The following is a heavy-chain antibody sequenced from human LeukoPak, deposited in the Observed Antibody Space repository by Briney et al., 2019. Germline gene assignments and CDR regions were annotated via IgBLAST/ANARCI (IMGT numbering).Heavy chain of an antibody. CDR3: AREGGLGVYFDC. CDR1: GFTFSSIA. D-gene: IGHD3-16*01. Sequence: GGSLRLSCAASGFTFSSIAMTWVRQAPGKGLEWVSSIRSNGDTTYNADSVKGRFTISRDNAKNSLYLQMNSLRVEDTAVYYCAREGGLGVYFDCWGQGTLVTVSS. CDR2: IRSNGDTT. V-gene: IGHV3-48*01. J-gene: IGHJ4*02.